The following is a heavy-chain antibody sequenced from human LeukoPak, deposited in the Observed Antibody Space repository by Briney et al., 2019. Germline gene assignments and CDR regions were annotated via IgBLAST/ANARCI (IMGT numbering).Heavy chain of an antibody. Sequence: GRSLRLSCAASGFTFSSYGMHWVRQAPGKGLEWVAVIWYDGSNKYYADSVKGRFTISRDNSKNTLYLQMNSLRAEDTAVYYCAREGPPAAGIDAFDIWGQGTMVTVSS. CDR2: IWYDGSNK. CDR1: GFTFSSYG. CDR3: AREGPPAAGIDAFDI. V-gene: IGHV3-33*01. J-gene: IGHJ3*02. D-gene: IGHD6-13*01.